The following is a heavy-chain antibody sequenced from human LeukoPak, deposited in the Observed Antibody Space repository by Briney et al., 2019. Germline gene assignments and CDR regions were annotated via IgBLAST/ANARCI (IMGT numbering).Heavy chain of an antibody. J-gene: IGHJ3*02. D-gene: IGHD6-6*01. CDR3: ARARSSSSRAFDI. Sequence: SETLSLTCTVSDDSISSGAYYWAWIRQPPGKGLEWIGYISHSGSTYYNPSLKSRVTISVDRSKNQFSLKLSSVTAADTAVYYCARARSSSSRAFDIWGQGTMVTVSS. CDR1: DDSISSGAYY. V-gene: IGHV4-30-2*01. CDR2: ISHSGST.